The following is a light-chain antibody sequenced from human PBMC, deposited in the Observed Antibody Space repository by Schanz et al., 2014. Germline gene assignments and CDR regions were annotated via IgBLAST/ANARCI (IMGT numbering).Light chain of an antibody. CDR1: QSLNSRY. CDR3: QQYNNWPRT. Sequence: EIVLTQSPATLSLSPGERATLSCRASQSLNSRYLAWYQQKPGQAPRLLIYGVSSRATGIPARFSGSGSGTEFTLTISSLQSEDFAVYYCQQYNNWPRTFGQGTKVEIK. CDR2: GVS. V-gene: IGKV3D-15*01. J-gene: IGKJ1*01.